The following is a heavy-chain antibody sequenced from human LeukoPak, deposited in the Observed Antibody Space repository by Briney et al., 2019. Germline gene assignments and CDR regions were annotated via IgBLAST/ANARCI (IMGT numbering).Heavy chain of an antibody. CDR2: IYYSGST. CDR3: ARVESQYGSGSYSNKAFDY. CDR1: GGSISSSSYY. D-gene: IGHD3-10*01. V-gene: IGHV4-39*01. Sequence: SETLSLTCTVSGGSISSSSYYWGWIRQPPGKGLEWIGSIYYSGSTYYNPSVKSRVTIFVDTSKNQFSLKLSSVTAADTAVYYCARVESQYGSGSYSNKAFDYWGQGTLVTVSS. J-gene: IGHJ4*02.